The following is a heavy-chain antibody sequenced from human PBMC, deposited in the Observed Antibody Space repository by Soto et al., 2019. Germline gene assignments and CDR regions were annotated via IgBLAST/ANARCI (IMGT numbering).Heavy chain of an antibody. Sequence: GGSLRLSCAASGFTFTKAWMTWVRQTPGKGLEWVSAISGSGGSTYYADSVKGRFTISRDNSKNTLYLQMNSLRAEDTAVYYCAKDEMLVGGPSDYWGQGTLVTVSS. V-gene: IGHV3-23*01. CDR1: GFTFTKAW. CDR2: ISGSGGST. J-gene: IGHJ4*02. D-gene: IGHD1-26*01. CDR3: AKDEMLVGGPSDY.